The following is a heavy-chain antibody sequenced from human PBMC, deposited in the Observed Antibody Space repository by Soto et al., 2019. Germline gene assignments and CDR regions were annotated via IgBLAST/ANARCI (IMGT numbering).Heavy chain of an antibody. V-gene: IGHV3-30-3*01. D-gene: IGHD2-15*01. Sequence: GGSLRLSCAASGFTFSSYAMHWVRQAPGKGLEWVAVISYDGSNKYYADSVRGRFTISRDNSKNTLYLQMNSLRAEDTAVYYCARDGGSCSGGSCYPPPFDYWGQGTLVTVSS. J-gene: IGHJ4*02. CDR1: GFTFSSYA. CDR3: ARDGGSCSGGSCYPPPFDY. CDR2: ISYDGSNK.